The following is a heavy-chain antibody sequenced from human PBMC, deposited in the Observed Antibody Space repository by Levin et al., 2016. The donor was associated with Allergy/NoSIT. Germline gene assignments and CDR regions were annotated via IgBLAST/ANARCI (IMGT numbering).Heavy chain of an antibody. Sequence: VRQMPGKGLEWMGRIDPSDSYTNYSPSFQGHVTISADKSISTAYLQWSSLKASDTAMYYCAKTGGGGLADFWSGYYTGSNSLDYWGQGTLVTVSS. CDR2: IDPSDSYT. CDR3: AKTGGGGLADFWSGYYTGSNSLDY. V-gene: IGHV5-10-1*01. J-gene: IGHJ4*02. D-gene: IGHD3-3*01.